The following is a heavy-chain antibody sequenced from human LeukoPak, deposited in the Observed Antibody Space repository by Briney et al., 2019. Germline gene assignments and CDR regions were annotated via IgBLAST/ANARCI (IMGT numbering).Heavy chain of an antibody. V-gene: IGHV3-21*01. CDR2: ISSSSSYI. Sequence: GGSLRLSCAASGFTFSSYSMNWVRQAPGKGLEWVSSISSSSSYIYYADSVKGRFTISRDNAKNSLYLQMNGLRAEDTAVYYCASLVNVYYDSSGPDYWGQGTLVTVSS. CDR1: GFTFSSYS. D-gene: IGHD3-22*01. J-gene: IGHJ4*02. CDR3: ASLVNVYYDSSGPDY.